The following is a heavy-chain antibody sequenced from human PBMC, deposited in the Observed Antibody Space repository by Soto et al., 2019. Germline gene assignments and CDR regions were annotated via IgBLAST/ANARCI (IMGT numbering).Heavy chain of an antibody. V-gene: IGHV3-30-3*01. Sequence: QVQLVESGGGVVQPGRSLRLSCAASGFTFSSYAMHWVRQAPGKGLEWVAVISYDGSNKYYADSVKGRFTISRDNSKNTLYLQMNSLRADDTAVYYCARTYYYDSSGYYRVSAWAFDIWGQGTMVTVSS. J-gene: IGHJ3*02. CDR3: ARTYYYDSSGYYRVSAWAFDI. D-gene: IGHD3-22*01. CDR1: GFTFSSYA. CDR2: ISYDGSNK.